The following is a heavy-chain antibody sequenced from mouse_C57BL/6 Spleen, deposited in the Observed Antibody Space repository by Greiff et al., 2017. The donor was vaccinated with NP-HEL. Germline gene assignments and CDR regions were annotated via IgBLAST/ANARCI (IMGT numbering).Heavy chain of an antibody. J-gene: IGHJ4*01. CDR1: GFSLTSYG. V-gene: IGHV2-2*01. CDR3: ARKDEYAMDY. Sequence: VNLVESGPGLVQPSQSLSITCTVSGFSLTSYGVHWVRQSPGKGLEWLGVIWSGGSTDYNAAFISRLSISKDNSKSQVFFKMNSLQADDTAIYYCARKDEYAMDYWGQGTSVTVSS. CDR2: IWSGGST.